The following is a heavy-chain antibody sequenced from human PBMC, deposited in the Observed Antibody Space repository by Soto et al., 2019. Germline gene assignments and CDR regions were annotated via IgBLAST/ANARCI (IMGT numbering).Heavy chain of an antibody. Sequence: GGSLRLSCAASGFTFSNAWMNWVRQAPGKGLEWVGRIKSKTDGGTTDYAAPVKGRFTISRDDSKNTLYLQMNSLKTEDTAVYYCTTGYLYSGSYFDYWGQGTLVTVSS. V-gene: IGHV3-15*07. J-gene: IGHJ4*02. D-gene: IGHD1-26*01. CDR2: IKSKTDGGTT. CDR3: TTGYLYSGSYFDY. CDR1: GFTFSNAW.